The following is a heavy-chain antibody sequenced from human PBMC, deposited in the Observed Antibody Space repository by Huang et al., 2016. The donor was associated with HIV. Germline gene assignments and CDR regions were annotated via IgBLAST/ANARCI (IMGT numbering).Heavy chain of an antibody. J-gene: IGHJ4*02. CDR2: ISYDAKTK. D-gene: IGHD6-13*01. CDR1: GFTFSSYG. CDR3: AKGGSAAAVLDF. V-gene: IGHV3-30*18. Sequence: QVQLVESGGGVVQPGRSLRISCAASGFTFSSYGMRWVRQAPGKGLECVAVISYDAKTKYYADSVKGRFSISRDNSKTTVYLQLNSLRLEDTAVYYCAKGGSAAAVLDFWGQGTLVTVSS.